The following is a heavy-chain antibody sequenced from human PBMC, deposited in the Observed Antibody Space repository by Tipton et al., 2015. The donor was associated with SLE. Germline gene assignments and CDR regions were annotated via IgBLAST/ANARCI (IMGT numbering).Heavy chain of an antibody. CDR2: ISSSSSTI. D-gene: IGHD4-23*01. CDR1: GFTFSSYS. V-gene: IGHV3-48*01. CDR3: AREGYGRNPYYYYYYMDG. J-gene: IGHJ6*03. Sequence: SLRLSCAASGFTFSSYSMNWVRQAPGKGLEWVSYISSSSSTIYYADSVKGRFTISRDNAKNSLYLQMNSLRAEDTAVYYCAREGYGRNPYYYYYYMDGWGKATTVTVSS.